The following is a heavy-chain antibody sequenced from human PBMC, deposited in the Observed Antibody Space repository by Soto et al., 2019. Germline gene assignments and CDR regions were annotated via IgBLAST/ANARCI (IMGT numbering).Heavy chain of an antibody. CDR1: GFSLSTSGVG. CDR2: IYWDDDK. J-gene: IGHJ4*02. CDR3: ARQGGGSYFDY. D-gene: IGHD1-26*01. V-gene: IGHV2-5*02. Sequence: QISLKESGPTLVKPTQTLTLTCTFSGFSLSTSGVGVGWIRQPPGKALEWLALIYWDDDKHYSPSLKSRLTITKDTSKNHVVLTMTNMDPVDTATYYCARQGGGSYFDYWGQGTLVTVSS.